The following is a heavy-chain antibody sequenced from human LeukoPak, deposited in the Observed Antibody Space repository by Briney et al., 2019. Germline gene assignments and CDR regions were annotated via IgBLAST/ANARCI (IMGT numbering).Heavy chain of an antibody. CDR2: ISSSSSYI. V-gene: IGHV3-21*01. CDR1: GFTFSTYG. CDR3: AGKGYGDYFFDC. D-gene: IGHD4-17*01. J-gene: IGHJ4*02. Sequence: PGGSLRLSCAASGFTFSTYGMNWVRQAPGKGLEWVSSISSSSSYIYYADSVKGRFTISRDNAKNSLYLQMDSLSAEDTAVYYCAGKGYGDYFFDCWGQGTLVTVSS.